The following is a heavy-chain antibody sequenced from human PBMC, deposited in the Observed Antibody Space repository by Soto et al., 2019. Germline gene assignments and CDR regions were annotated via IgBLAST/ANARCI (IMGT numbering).Heavy chain of an antibody. D-gene: IGHD5-12*01. CDR3: AHLNSGYDDY. CDR1: GGTFSSYA. CDR2: IIPIFGTA. J-gene: IGHJ4*02. V-gene: IGHV1-69*13. Sequence: SVKVSCKASGGTFSSYAISWVRQAPGQGLEWMGGIIPIFGTANYAQKFQGRVTITADESTSTAYMELGSLRSEDTAVYYCAHLNSGYDDYWGQGTLVTVSS.